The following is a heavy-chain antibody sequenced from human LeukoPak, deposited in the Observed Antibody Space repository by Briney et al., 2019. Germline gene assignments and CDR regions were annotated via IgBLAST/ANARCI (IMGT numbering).Heavy chain of an antibody. V-gene: IGHV4-39*01. Sequence: SETLSLTCTVSGGSITSSAYYWGCIRQPPGKGLEWIASIFYSGGTYYNPSLKSRLTISVDSSKDQFSLKVRSVTAADTAVYYCASQETRCSIAASDNWGPGTLVTVSS. J-gene: IGHJ4*02. CDR1: GGSITSSAYY. CDR2: IFYSGGT. D-gene: IGHD6-13*01. CDR3: ASQETRCSIAASDN.